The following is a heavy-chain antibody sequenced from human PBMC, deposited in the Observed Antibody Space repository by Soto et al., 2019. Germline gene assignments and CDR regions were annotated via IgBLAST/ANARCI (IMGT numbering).Heavy chain of an antibody. D-gene: IGHD6-19*01. Sequence: GASVKVSCKASGGTFSSYTISWVRQAPGQGLEWMGRITPILGIANYAQKFQGRVTITADKSTSTAYMELSSLRSEDTAVYYCASEDSSGWYGDSFDIWGQGTMVTVSS. CDR2: ITPILGIA. CDR3: ASEDSSGWYGDSFDI. V-gene: IGHV1-69*02. CDR1: GGTFSSYT. J-gene: IGHJ3*02.